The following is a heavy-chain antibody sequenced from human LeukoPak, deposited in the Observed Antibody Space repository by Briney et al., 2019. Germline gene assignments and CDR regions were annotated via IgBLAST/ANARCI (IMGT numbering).Heavy chain of an antibody. CDR2: INPNSGGT. J-gene: IGHJ6*03. Sequence: VASVKVSCKTSGYTFTGYYMHWVRQAPGQGLEWMGWINPNSGGTNYAQKFQGRVTMTRDTSISTAYMELSRLRSDDTAVYYCARAKESGNSYYYYYYMDVWGKGTTVTASS. CDR1: GYTFTGYY. CDR3: ARAKESGNSYYYYYYMDV. V-gene: IGHV1-2*02. D-gene: IGHD4-23*01.